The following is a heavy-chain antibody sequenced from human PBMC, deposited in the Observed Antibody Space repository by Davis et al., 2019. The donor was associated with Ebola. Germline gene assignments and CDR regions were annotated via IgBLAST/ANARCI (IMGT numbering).Heavy chain of an antibody. CDR3: ARDRVADSSSWYAFDI. J-gene: IGHJ3*02. D-gene: IGHD6-13*01. V-gene: IGHV4-34*01. CDR2: INHSGST. CDR1: GGSFSGYY. Sequence: MPSETLSLTCAVYGGSFSGYYWSWIRQPPGKGLEWIGEINHSGSTNYNPSLKSRVTISVDTSKNQFSLKLSSVTAADTAVYYCARDRVADSSSWYAFDIWGQGTMVTVSS.